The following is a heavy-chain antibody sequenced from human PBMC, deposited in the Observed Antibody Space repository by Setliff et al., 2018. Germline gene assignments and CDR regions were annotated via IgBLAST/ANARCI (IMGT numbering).Heavy chain of an antibody. V-gene: IGHV3-21*04. J-gene: IGHJ4*02. CDR3: ATKAVAGT. CDR2: ISPSSSHI. Sequence: PGGSLRLSCAASGFIFDDYAMHWVRQAPGTGLEWVSSISPSSSHIYYADSAEGRFTISRDNAKNSLYLQLNSLRAEDTAVYYCATKAVAGTGGQGTLVTVSS. CDR1: GFIFDDYA. D-gene: IGHD6-19*01.